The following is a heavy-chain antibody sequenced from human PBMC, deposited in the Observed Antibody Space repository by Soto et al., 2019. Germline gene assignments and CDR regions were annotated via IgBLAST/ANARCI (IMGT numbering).Heavy chain of an antibody. CDR3: ARGTRIAAAGTVDY. J-gene: IGHJ4*02. CDR1: GFTFSDYY. V-gene: IGHV3-11*06. Sequence: GGSLRLSCAASGFTFSDYYMSWIRQAPGKGLEWVSYISSSSSYTNYADSVKGRFTISRDNAKNSLYLQMNSLRAEDTAVYYCARGTRIAAAGTVDYWGQGTLVTVSS. CDR2: ISSSSSYT. D-gene: IGHD6-13*01.